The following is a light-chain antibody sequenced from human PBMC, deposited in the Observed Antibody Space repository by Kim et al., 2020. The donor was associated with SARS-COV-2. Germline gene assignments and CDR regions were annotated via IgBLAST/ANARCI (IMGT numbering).Light chain of an antibody. CDR1: SIRGNR. CDR2: YDS. Sequence: PGQGPRRHVDGKSIRGNRGHWYKQQPELDPILGIYYDSDMPSGIPERFSGSNSGNTATLTISRVEAGDEAGYYCQVWDSSSDHRVVFGGGTQLTVL. CDR3: QVWDSSSDHRVV. V-gene: IGLV3-21*04. J-gene: IGLJ2*01.